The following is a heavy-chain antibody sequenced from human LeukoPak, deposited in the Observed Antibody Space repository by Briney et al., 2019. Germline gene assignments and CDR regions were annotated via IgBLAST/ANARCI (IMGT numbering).Heavy chain of an antibody. CDR1: GFTFDDYA. J-gene: IGHJ3*02. Sequence: SLRLSCAASGFTFDDYAMHWVRQAPGKGLEWVSGISWNSGSIGYADSVKGRFTISRDNAKNSLYLQMNSLRAEDTAVYYCALGVRGVYDAFDIWGQGTMVTVSS. D-gene: IGHD3-10*01. CDR3: ALGVRGVYDAFDI. CDR2: ISWNSGSI. V-gene: IGHV3-9*01.